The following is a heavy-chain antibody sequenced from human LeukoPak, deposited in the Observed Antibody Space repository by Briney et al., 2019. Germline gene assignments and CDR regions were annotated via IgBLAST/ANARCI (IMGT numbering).Heavy chain of an antibody. CDR3: ARGKPGATLAFDI. Sequence: GASVKVSCKASGGTFSSYAISWVRQAPGQGLEWMGGIIPILGTANYAQKFQGRVTITTDESTSTAYMELSSLRSEDTAVYYCARGKPGATLAFDIWGQGTMVTVSS. CDR2: IIPILGTA. V-gene: IGHV1-69*05. CDR1: GGTFSSYA. D-gene: IGHD1-26*01. J-gene: IGHJ3*02.